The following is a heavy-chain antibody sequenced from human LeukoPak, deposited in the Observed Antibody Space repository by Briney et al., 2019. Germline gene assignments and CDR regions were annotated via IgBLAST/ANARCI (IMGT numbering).Heavy chain of an antibody. CDR2: ISYDGSNK. J-gene: IGHJ4*02. CDR1: GFTFSSYA. CDR3: ARRPQWLAPDY. V-gene: IGHV3-30-3*01. D-gene: IGHD6-19*01. Sequence: PGGSLRLSCGASGFTFSSYAMHWVRQAPGKGLEWVAVISYDGSNKYYADSVKGRFTISRDNSKNTLYLQMNSLRAEDTAVYYCARRPQWLAPDYWGQGTLVTVSS.